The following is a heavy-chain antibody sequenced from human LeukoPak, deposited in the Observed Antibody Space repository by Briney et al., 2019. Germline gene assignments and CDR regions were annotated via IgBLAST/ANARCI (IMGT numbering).Heavy chain of an antibody. J-gene: IGHJ4*02. CDR2: IFGSGDTT. D-gene: IGHD6-19*01. Sequence: GGSLRLSCAASGFTFSNYAMNWVRQAPGKGLEWVSIIFGSGDTTYYADSVKGRFTISRDNSKNTVSLQMESLRAEDTAVYYCARDLAVGPSYWGQGTLVTVSS. CDR3: ARDLAVGPSY. V-gene: IGHV3-23*01. CDR1: GFTFSNYA.